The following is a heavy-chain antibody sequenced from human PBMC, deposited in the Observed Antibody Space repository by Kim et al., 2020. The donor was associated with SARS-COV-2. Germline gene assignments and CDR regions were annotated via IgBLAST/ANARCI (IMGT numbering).Heavy chain of an antibody. CDR3: ARDREAYCGGDCYGFDY. Sequence: GGSLRLSCAASGFTFSAYGFHWVRQAPGKGLEWVALIFYDGSNKYYADSVKGRCTISRDNSKNTLYLQMNSLRAEDTAVYYCARDREAYCGGDCYGFDYWGQGTLVTVSS. CDR1: GFTFSAYG. V-gene: IGHV3-33*01. CDR2: IFYDGSNK. D-gene: IGHD2-21*02. J-gene: IGHJ4*02.